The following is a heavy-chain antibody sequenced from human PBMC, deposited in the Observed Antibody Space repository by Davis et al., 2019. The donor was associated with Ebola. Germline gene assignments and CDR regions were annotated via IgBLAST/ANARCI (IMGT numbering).Heavy chain of an antibody. J-gene: IGHJ4*02. CDR2: INSDGSST. V-gene: IGHV3-74*01. D-gene: IGHD2-15*01. Sequence: GESLKISCAASGFTFSTYSMNWVRQAPGKGLVWVSRINSDGSSTSYADSVKGRFTISRDNAKNTLYLQMNSLRAEDTAVYYCAKWDCSGGSCYGFDYWGQGTLVTVSS. CDR1: GFTFSTYS. CDR3: AKWDCSGGSCYGFDY.